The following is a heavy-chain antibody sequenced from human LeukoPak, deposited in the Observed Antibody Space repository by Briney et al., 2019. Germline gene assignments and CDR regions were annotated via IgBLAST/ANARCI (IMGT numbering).Heavy chain of an antibody. CDR2: IYSSGST. D-gene: IGHD3-10*01. V-gene: IGHV3-53*04. Sequence: GGSLRLSCAASGFTVSSNYMSWVRQAPGKGLEWVSVIYSSGSTYYADSVKGRFTISRHNSKNTLYLQMNSLRAEDTAVYYCARDRGTMVRGVITPLNYFDYWGQGTLVTVSS. CDR1: GFTVSSNY. CDR3: ARDRGTMVRGVITPLNYFDY. J-gene: IGHJ4*02.